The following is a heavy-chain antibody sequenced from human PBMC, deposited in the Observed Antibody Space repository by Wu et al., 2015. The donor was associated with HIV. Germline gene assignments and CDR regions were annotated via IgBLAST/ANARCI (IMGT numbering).Heavy chain of an antibody. Sequence: VQLVQSGAEVKKPGASVKVSCTGSGNTFADYHLHWVRQAPGQGLEWMGCIKPNSGGSDYAQKFQGRVTMTRDRSISTAYMELSRLTSDDTAVYFCVERSSRAGLYENYYFMDVWGKGTTVTVS. J-gene: IGHJ6*03. V-gene: IGHV1-2*02. CDR1: GNTFADYH. CDR3: VERSSRAGLYENYYFMDV. CDR2: IKPNSGGS. D-gene: IGHD3-3*01.